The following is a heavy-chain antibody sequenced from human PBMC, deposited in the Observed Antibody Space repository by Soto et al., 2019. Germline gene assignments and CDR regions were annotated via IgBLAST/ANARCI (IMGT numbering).Heavy chain of an antibody. Sequence: QVQLVQSGAEVKKPGASVRVSCKASGYTFTDYYLHWVRQAPGQGPEYMGWIHPDRGGTDYAQRFQGRVTMTRDTSIRTAFMELSSLKLDDTAVYYCARDQWFGESSSGAIDYWGQGTLVTVSS. V-gene: IGHV1-2*02. CDR3: ARDQWFGESSSGAIDY. J-gene: IGHJ4*02. D-gene: IGHD3-10*01. CDR2: IHPDRGGT. CDR1: GYTFTDYY.